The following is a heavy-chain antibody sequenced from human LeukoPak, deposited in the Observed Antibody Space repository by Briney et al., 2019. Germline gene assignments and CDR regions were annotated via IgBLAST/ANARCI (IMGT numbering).Heavy chain of an antibody. J-gene: IGHJ3*02. D-gene: IGHD3-10*01. CDR2: ISSSGSTR. V-gene: IGHV3-48*03. CDR1: GFTFGVYS. Sequence: GGSLRLSCSGSGFTFGVYSMNWVRRAPGEGLGWVSYISSSGSTRYYADSVKGRFTISRDNAKNSLYLQMNSVRVGDTAVYYCAREGSGEFADIWGQGTMVTVSS. CDR3: AREGSGEFADI.